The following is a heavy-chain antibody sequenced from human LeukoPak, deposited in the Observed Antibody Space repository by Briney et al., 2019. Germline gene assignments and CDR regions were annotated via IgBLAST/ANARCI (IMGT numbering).Heavy chain of an antibody. CDR3: AKAGSYDYVWGSYRNRDADY. CDR1: GXTFSSYA. CDR2: INGSGGST. Sequence: PGGSLRLSCAASGXTFSSYAMSWVRQAPGKGLELVSAINGSGGSTYYADSVKGRFTISRDNSKNTLYLQMNSLRAEDTAVYYCAKAGSYDYVWGSYRNRDADYWGQGTLVTVSS. V-gene: IGHV3-23*01. J-gene: IGHJ4*02. D-gene: IGHD3-16*02.